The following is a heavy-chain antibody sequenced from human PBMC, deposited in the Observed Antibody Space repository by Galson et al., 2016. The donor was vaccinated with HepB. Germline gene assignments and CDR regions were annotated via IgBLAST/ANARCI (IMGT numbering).Heavy chain of an antibody. V-gene: IGHV4-39*01. CDR2: IYYGGNT. CDR3: ARPFQGRGGGASFDP. Sequence: SETLSLTCTVSGGSISRNNFYWGWIRQPPGKGLEWIGNIYYGGNTYYNPSLKSRVTMSVDTSKNQFSLKLSSVTAADTAVYYCARPFQGRGGGASFDPWGQGTLVTVSS. CDR1: GGSISRNNFY. D-gene: IGHD3-10*01. J-gene: IGHJ5*02.